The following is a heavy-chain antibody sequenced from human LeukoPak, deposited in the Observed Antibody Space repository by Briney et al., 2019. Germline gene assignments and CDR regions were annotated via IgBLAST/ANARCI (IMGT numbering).Heavy chain of an antibody. CDR3: ASTIFAEMGGENWFDP. V-gene: IGHV3-30*04. D-gene: IGHD3-3*01. CDR1: GFIFSNYA. CDR2: ISYDGSNK. Sequence: PGGSLRLSCAASGFIFSNYAMHWVRQAPGKGLEWVAVISYDGSNKYNADSVRGRFTISRDNSKNSLYLQMNSLRAEDTAVYYCASTIFAEMGGENWFDPWGQGTLVTVSS. J-gene: IGHJ5*02.